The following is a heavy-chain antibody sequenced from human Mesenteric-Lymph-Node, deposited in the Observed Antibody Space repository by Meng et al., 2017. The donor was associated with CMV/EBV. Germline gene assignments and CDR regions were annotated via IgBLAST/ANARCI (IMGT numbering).Heavy chain of an antibody. V-gene: IGHV1-46*01. CDR2: IKSDGDTT. D-gene: IGHD4/OR15-4a*01. Sequence: SCKASGYTFTDYHMHWVRQAPGEGLEWVGIIKSDGDTTIYAQKFQGRVTMTRDTSSTTVYMELSGLRSEDTAVYYCAREGESNFRFDPWGQGTLVTVSS. CDR3: AREGESNFRFDP. CDR1: GYTFTDYH. J-gene: IGHJ5*02.